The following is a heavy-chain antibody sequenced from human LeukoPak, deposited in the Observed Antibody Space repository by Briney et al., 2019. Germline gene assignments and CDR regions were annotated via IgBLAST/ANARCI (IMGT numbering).Heavy chain of an antibody. CDR1: GYTFTGYY. J-gene: IGHJ5*01. D-gene: IGHD3-3*01. V-gene: IGHV1-2*02. CDR3: ARAEAYYGFWRGYFDS. Sequence: ASVKVSCKASGYTFTGYYMHWVRQAPAQGLEWMGWINPNSGGTNYAQKFQGRVTMTRDTSISTAYMELSRLRSDDTAVYYCARAEAYYGFWRGYFDSWGQGTLVTVSS. CDR2: INPNSGGT.